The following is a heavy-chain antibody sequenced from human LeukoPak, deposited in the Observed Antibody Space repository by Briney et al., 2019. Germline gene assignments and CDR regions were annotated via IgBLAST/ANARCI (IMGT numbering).Heavy chain of an antibody. J-gene: IGHJ6*04. CDR2: ISSSGSTI. Sequence: GGSLRLSCAASGFTFTNAWMNWVRQAPGKGLKWVSYISSSGSTIYYADSVKGRFTISRDNAKNSLYLQMNSLRAEDTAVYYCAELGITMIGGVWGKGTTVTISS. D-gene: IGHD3-10*02. CDR1: GFTFTNAW. V-gene: IGHV3-48*04. CDR3: AELGITMIGGV.